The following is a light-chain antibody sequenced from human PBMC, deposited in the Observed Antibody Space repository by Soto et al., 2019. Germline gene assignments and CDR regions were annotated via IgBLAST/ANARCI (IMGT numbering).Light chain of an antibody. J-gene: IGKJ1*01. CDR1: QTISSNY. Sequence: EIVLTQSPGTLSLSAGESATLAFMATQTISSNYLAWYQQKPGQAPKLLIHGASTRATGIPDRFSGSGSGTDFTLTISRLEPEDFAVYFCQLYGSSPKTFGQGTKVDI. CDR2: GAS. CDR3: QLYGSSPKT. V-gene: IGKV3-20*01.